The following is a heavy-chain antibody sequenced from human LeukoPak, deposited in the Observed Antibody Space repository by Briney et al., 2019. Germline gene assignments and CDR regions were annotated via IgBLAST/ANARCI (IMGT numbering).Heavy chain of an antibody. V-gene: IGHV6-1*01. J-gene: IGHJ4*02. CDR3: SRSDGASDFDY. Sequence: SQTLSLTCAIXGXXVSXNRXXXTXXXXXXXXXLXWLGRTYYRSKWXXDYAVSLKSRISXNPDTSKNQFSLQLNSVTPEDTAVYYCSRSDGASDFDYWGQGTLVTVSS. D-gene: IGHD5-24*01. CDR2: TYYRSKWXX. CDR1: GXXVSXNRXX.